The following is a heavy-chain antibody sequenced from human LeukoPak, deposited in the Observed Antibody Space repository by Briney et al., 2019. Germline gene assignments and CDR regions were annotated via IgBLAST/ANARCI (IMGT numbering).Heavy chain of an antibody. CDR2: ITISGATT. CDR1: GFTFSTYA. Sequence: GGSLRLSCAASGFTFSTYAMSWVRQAPGKGLEWVSSITISGATTYYADSVKGRLTISRDNSKTTLYLQMNSLRAEDTAVYYCATYGSGSYYRKAFDYWGQGTLVTVSS. CDR3: ATYGSGSYYRKAFDY. V-gene: IGHV3-23*01. D-gene: IGHD3-10*01. J-gene: IGHJ4*02.